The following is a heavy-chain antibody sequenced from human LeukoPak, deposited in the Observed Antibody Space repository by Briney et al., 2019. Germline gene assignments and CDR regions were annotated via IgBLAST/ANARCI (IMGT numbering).Heavy chain of an antibody. CDR2: INHSGST. CDR3: ARADSGSYDR. CDR1: GGSFSGFY. J-gene: IGHJ5*02. Sequence: PSETLSLTCAVYGGSFSGFYWSWIRQPPGKGLEWIGEINHSGSTNYNPSLKSRVTISVDTSKNQFSLKLSSVTAADTAVYYCARADSGSYDRWGQGTLVTVSS. V-gene: IGHV4-34*01. D-gene: IGHD1-26*01.